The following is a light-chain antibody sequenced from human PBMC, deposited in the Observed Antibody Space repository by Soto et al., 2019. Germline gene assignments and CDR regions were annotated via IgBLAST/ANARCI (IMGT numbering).Light chain of an antibody. CDR3: CSYTPTNTWV. CDR1: STDIGLYNY. Sequence: QPVLTQPASVSGSPGQSITISCTGTSTDIGLYNYVSWFQQHPGEAPKLMIYEVSHRPSGVSARLSGSKSGNTASLTISGLQSEDEGDYYCCSYTPTNTWVFGGGTKLTVL. V-gene: IGLV2-14*01. CDR2: EVS. J-gene: IGLJ3*02.